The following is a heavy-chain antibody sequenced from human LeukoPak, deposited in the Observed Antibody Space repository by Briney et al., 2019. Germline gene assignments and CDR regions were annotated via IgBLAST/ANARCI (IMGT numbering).Heavy chain of an antibody. CDR1: GFTFSSYW. CDR2: INTDGSST. CDR3: APSSLTYSSGWYRY. J-gene: IGHJ4*02. Sequence: GGSLRLSCAASGFTFSSYWMHWVRQAPGKRLVWVSSINTDGSSTVYADSVKGRFTISRDNAKNTLYLQMHSLRAEDTAVYYCAPSSLTYSSGWYRYWGQGTLVTVPS. V-gene: IGHV3-74*01. D-gene: IGHD6-19*01.